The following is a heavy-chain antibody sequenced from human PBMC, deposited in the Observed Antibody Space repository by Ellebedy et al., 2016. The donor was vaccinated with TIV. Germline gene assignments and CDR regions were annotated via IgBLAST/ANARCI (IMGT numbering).Heavy chain of an antibody. V-gene: IGHV1-18*04. CDR1: GYTFTSYY. CDR3: ARDSTTYRGDIDY. Sequence: AASVKVSCKASGYTFTSYYMHWVRQAPGQGLEWMGWISAYNGNTNYAQKLQGRVTMTTDTSTSTAYMELRSLRSDDTAVYYCARDSTTYRGDIDYWGQGTLVTVSS. J-gene: IGHJ4*02. D-gene: IGHD1-26*01. CDR2: ISAYNGNT.